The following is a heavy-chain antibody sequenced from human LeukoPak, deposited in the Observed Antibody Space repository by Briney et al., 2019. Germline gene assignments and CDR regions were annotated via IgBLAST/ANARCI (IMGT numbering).Heavy chain of an antibody. D-gene: IGHD2-8*01. CDR1: GYTFTSYG. CDR2: ISAYNGNT. V-gene: IGHV1-18*01. Sequence: VSVKVSCKASGYTFTSYGISWVRQAPGQGLEWMGWISAYNGNTNYAQKLQGRVTMTTDTSTSTAYMELRSLRSDDTAVYYCARDVYCTNGVCNWFDPWGQGTLVTVSS. CDR3: ARDVYCTNGVCNWFDP. J-gene: IGHJ5*02.